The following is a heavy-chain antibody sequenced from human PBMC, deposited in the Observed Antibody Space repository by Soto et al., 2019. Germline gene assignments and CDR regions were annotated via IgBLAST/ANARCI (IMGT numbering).Heavy chain of an antibody. Sequence: QVQLQESGPGLVKPSQTLSLTCTVAGVSISTGGRVWSWVRQHPGKGLEWIGYIYYSGNTDYNPSLKSRLSISVAGSKNQFYPNLLSVTAAYTTVYCCAMALRPPGGPGYWYFDLWGRGTLVTVSS. J-gene: IGHJ2*01. D-gene: IGHD6-25*01. V-gene: IGHV4-31*03. CDR1: GVSISTGGRV. CDR2: IYYSGNT. CDR3: AMALRPPGGPGYWYFDL.